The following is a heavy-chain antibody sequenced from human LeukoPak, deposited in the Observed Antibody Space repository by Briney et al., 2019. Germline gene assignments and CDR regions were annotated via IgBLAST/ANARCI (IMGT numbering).Heavy chain of an antibody. CDR3: ARLGDGYNSIIDY. V-gene: IGHV4-39*01. J-gene: IGHJ4*02. Sequence: PSETLSLTCTVSGGSISSSSYYWGWTRQPPGKGLEWIGSIYYSGSTYYNPSLKSRVTISVDTSKNQFSLKLSSVTAADTAVYYCARLGDGYNSIIDYWGQGTLVTVSS. CDR1: GGSISSSSYY. CDR2: IYYSGST. D-gene: IGHD5-24*01.